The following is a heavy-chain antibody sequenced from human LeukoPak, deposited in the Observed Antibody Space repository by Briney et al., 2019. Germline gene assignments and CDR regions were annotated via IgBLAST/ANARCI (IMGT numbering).Heavy chain of an antibody. CDR2: ISAYNGNT. V-gene: IGHV1-18*01. Sequence: ASVKVSCKASGYTFTSYGISWVRQAPGQGLEWMGWISAYNGNTNYAQKLQGRVTMTTDTSTSTAYMELRSLRSDDTAVYYCAIFQGFTYYYDSSGYHSRGQGTPVTVSS. D-gene: IGHD3-22*01. J-gene: IGHJ4*02. CDR3: AIFQGFTYYYDSSGYHS. CDR1: GYTFTSYG.